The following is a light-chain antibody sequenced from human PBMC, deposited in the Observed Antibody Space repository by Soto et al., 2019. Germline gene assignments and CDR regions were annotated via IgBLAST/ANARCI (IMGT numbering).Light chain of an antibody. V-gene: IGLV8-61*01. CDR3: VLYMGSGIPWV. J-gene: IGLJ3*02. Sequence: QTVVTQEPSFSVSPGGTVTLTCGLSSGSVSTSNYPGWYQQTPGQAPRTLIYSTNTRSSGVPDRFSGSILGNKAALTITGAQADDESDYYGVLYMGSGIPWVFGGGTQLTFL. CDR1: SGSVSTSNY. CDR2: STN.